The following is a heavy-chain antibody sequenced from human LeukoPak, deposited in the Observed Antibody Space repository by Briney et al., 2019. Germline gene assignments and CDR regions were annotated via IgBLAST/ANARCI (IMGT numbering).Heavy chain of an antibody. CDR1: GGTFSSYA. CDR2: IIPIFDTA. V-gene: IGHV1-69*06. D-gene: IGHD3-22*01. CDR3: ARAPRGYPDYYYYMDV. Sequence: SVKVSCKASGGTFSSYAISWVRQAPGQGLEWMGRIIPIFDTANYAQKFQGRVTITADKSTTTAYMELSSLRSEDTAVYYCARAPRGYPDYYYYMDVWGKGTTVTVSS. J-gene: IGHJ6*03.